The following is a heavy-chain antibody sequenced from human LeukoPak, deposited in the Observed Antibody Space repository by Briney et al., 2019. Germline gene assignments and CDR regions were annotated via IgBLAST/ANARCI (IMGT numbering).Heavy chain of an antibody. CDR1: SGSISSSSYY. Sequence: SETLSLTCTVSSGSISSSSYYWGWIRQPPGKGLEGIGTIYYSGSTYYNPSLKSRVTISVYTSKNQFSLKLSSVTAADTAVYYCARKPHCSSTSCYTAYYYYYYMDVWGKGTTVTVSS. CDR3: ARKPHCSSTSCYTAYYYYYYMDV. V-gene: IGHV4-39*01. J-gene: IGHJ6*03. D-gene: IGHD2-2*02. CDR2: IYYSGST.